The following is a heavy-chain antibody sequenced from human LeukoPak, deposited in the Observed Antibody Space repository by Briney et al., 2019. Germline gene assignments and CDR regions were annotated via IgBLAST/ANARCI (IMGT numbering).Heavy chain of an antibody. V-gene: IGHV3-21*01. CDR3: ARRVTTFLS. CDR2: ISSTSSYM. D-gene: IGHD4-17*01. Sequence: PGGSLRLSCSASGFDLSPYTMNWVRQAPGKGLEWVASISSTSSYMYYGDSLKGRFTISRDNAKNTPYLQLGSLRAEDTATYYCARRVTTFLSWGQGTLVIVSS. J-gene: IGHJ4*02. CDR1: GFDLSPYT.